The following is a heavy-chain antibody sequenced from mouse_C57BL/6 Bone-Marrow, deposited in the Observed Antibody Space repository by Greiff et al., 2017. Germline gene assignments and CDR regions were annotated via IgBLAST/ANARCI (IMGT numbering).Heavy chain of an antibody. CDR3: APHLLGAY. J-gene: IGHJ3*01. CDR2: IDPEDGET. V-gene: IGHV14-2*01. Sequence: DVQLPESGAELVQPGASVKLSCTASGFNIKDYYMHWVKQRTEQGLEWIGRIDPEDGETKYAPKFQGKATITADTASNTADLQLSSLTSEDTAVYYCAPHLLGAYGGQGTLVTVSA. CDR1: GFNIKDYY. D-gene: IGHD2-1*01.